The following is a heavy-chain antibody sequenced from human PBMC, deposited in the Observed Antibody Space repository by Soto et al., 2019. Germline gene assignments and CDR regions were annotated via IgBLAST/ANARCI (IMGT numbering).Heavy chain of an antibody. CDR1: GYTFTGFY. J-gene: IGHJ5*02. Sequence: ASVKVSCKASGYTFTGFYMHWVRQAPGQGLEWMGWINPNSGGTNYAQKLQGRVTMTRDTSISTAYMELSRLRSDDTAVYYCARDRVGATHGFNWFDPWGQGTLVTVSS. V-gene: IGHV1-2*02. CDR3: ARDRVGATHGFNWFDP. CDR2: INPNSGGT. D-gene: IGHD1-26*01.